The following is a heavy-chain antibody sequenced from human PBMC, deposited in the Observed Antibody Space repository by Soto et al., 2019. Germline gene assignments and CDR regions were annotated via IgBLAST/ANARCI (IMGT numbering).Heavy chain of an antibody. CDR1: GFTFSSYS. J-gene: IGHJ6*02. Sequence: GGSLRLSCAASGFTFSSYSMNWVRQAPGKGLEWVSYISSSSSTIYYEDSVKGRFTISRDNAKNSLYLQMNSLRDEDTAVYYCARDRRRAGATTDYYYGMDVWGQGTTVTVSS. V-gene: IGHV3-48*02. CDR3: ARDRRRAGATTDYYYGMDV. D-gene: IGHD1-26*01. CDR2: ISSSSSTI.